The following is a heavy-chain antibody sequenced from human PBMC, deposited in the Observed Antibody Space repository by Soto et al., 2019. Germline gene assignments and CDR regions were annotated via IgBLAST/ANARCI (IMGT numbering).Heavy chain of an antibody. D-gene: IGHD4-17*01. CDR3: ARGHEYGGNSDDFDV. CDR1: GGTFRTES. J-gene: IGHJ3*01. V-gene: IGHV1-69*13. Sequence: QVHLVQSGAEVKKPGSSVKVSCKYSGGTFRTESINWVRQAPGQGPEWMGGILPFFGTANYAPRYQGRVTITAEGATTTAYLELSSLYSQHTAVYFCARGHEYGGNSDDFDVWGQGSMVTVSS. CDR2: ILPFFGTA.